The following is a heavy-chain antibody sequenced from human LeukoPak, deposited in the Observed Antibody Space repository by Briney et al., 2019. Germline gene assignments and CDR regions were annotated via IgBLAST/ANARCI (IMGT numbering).Heavy chain of an antibody. J-gene: IGHJ4*02. Sequence: PLGSLRLSCAASGFTFSSYAMSWVRQAPGKGLEWVSAISGSGGSTYYADSVKGRFTISRDNSKNTLYLQMSSLRAEDTAVYYCAKAGYCSSTSCYRYYFDYWGQGTLVTVSS. CDR3: AKAGYCSSTSCYRYYFDY. CDR1: GFTFSSYA. CDR2: ISGSGGST. V-gene: IGHV3-23*01. D-gene: IGHD2-2*03.